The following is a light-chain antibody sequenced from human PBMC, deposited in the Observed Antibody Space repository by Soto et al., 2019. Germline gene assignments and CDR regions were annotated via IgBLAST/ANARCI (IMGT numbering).Light chain of an antibody. J-gene: IGLJ2*01. Sequence: QSVLTQPPSASGTPGQRVTISCSGSTSNIGGNTVNWYQQLPGTAPKLLIYSNNQRPSGVPDRFSGSKSGTSASLAISRLPSEDEAADYCAAWDDSLNAVIFGGGTKLTVL. CDR2: SNN. CDR3: AAWDDSLNAVI. V-gene: IGLV1-44*01. CDR1: TSNIGGNT.